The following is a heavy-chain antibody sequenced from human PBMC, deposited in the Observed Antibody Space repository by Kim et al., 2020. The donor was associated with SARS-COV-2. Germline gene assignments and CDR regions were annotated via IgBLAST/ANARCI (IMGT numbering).Heavy chain of an antibody. CDR1: GFTFSSYA. J-gene: IGHJ4*02. V-gene: IGHV3-48*03. CDR2: ISSSGSAV. CDR3: AANGGDFFDY. Sequence: GGSLRLSCTASGFTFSSYAFNWVRQAPGKGLEWVSDISSSGSAVYYADSVKGRFTMSRDNVRKLVYLQMNNVGAEDTAVYYCAANGGDFFDYWGQGTLVTVSS. D-gene: IGHD3-16*01.